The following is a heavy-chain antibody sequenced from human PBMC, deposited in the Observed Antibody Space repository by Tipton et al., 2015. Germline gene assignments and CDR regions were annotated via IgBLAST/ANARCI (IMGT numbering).Heavy chain of an antibody. V-gene: IGHV4-39*01. D-gene: IGHD6-19*01. CDR2: IYYSGDT. J-gene: IGHJ4*02. CDR3: ASRDWLLHHFDY. CDR1: GGSISSSSYY. Sequence: TLSLTCTVSGGSISSSSYYWGWIRQPPGKGLEWIASIYYSGDTYYNPSLKSRVTISEDTSKNQFSLKLNSVTAADAAMYYCASRDWLLHHFDYWGQGTLVTVSS.